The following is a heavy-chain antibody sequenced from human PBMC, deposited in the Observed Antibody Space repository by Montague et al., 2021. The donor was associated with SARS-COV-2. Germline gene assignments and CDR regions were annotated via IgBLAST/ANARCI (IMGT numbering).Heavy chain of an antibody. CDR1: GGSISSSSYY. D-gene: IGHD2-8*01. CDR3: ARDVCWCMSSWFDY. Sequence: TLSLTCTVSGGSISSSSYYWGWIRQPPGKGLEWIGYIYYSGSTYYNPSLKSRVTISVDTSKNQFSLKLSSVTAADTAVYYCARDVCWCMSSWFDYWGQGTLVTVSS. V-gene: IGHV4-31*03. CDR2: IYYSGST. J-gene: IGHJ4*02.